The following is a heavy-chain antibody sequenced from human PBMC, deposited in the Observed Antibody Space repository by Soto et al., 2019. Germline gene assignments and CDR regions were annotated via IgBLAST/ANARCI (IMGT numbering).Heavy chain of an antibody. Sequence: QLHLHESGPGLVKPSETLSLTCTVSGGSISNPIYYWAWIRQPPGKGLEWIGSIFYNGNAYYNPSLKSQVTRSVDTSESPFSRKVYSVPAADTAIYYCAGRTSLARVELCSGGLSGHNWVDPWGRGTLVTVSS. CDR2: IFYNGNA. CDR3: AGRTSLARVELCSGGLSGHNWVDP. J-gene: IGHJ5*01. V-gene: IGHV4-39*01. CDR1: GGSISNPIYY. D-gene: IGHD3-10*02.